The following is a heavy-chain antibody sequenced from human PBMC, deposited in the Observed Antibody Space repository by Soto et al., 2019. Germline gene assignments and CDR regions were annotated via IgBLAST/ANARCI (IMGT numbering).Heavy chain of an antibody. J-gene: IGHJ4*02. CDR3: AWEKRTGYSGYDPFDY. CDR2: INGFNGNT. CDR1: NYTTPNYG. D-gene: IGHD5-12*01. Sequence: GASVKVSCKASNYTTPNYGINWVRQAPGQGLEWMGWINGFNGNTNYAQNLQGRVTMTTDTSASTTYMELRSLRFDDTALYYCAWEKRTGYSGYDPFDYWGQGTLVTVSS. V-gene: IGHV1-18*04.